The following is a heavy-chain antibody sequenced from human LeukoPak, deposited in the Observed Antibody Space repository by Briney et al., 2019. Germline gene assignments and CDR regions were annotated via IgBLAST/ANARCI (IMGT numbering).Heavy chain of an antibody. Sequence: SLTLSLTYAFSGDSVSIKCTAWNWIKQSPSRVLERLGSTFYRSKWYNDYAVSVKSRITINPDTSKNQFSLQLNSVSPEDTAVYYCAGGGKTDGIENWGQGTLVTVSS. D-gene: IGHD3-16*01. CDR1: GDSVSIKCTA. V-gene: IGHV6-1*01. CDR2: TFYRSKWYN. CDR3: AGGGKTDGIEN. J-gene: IGHJ4*02.